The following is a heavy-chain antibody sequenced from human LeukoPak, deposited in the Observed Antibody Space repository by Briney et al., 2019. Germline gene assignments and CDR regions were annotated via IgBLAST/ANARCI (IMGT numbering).Heavy chain of an antibody. J-gene: IGHJ4*02. D-gene: IGHD4-17*01. V-gene: IGHV3-74*01. Sequence: GGSLRLSCAASGFVFGSYWMHWVRQAPGKGLVWVSRVNSDGSHTTYADSVKGRLTISRDNAKKMVYLEMHSLRAGDTAIYYCARVAHDYVDSGPDYWGQGTLVSVSS. CDR2: VNSDGSHT. CDR1: GFVFGSYW. CDR3: ARVAHDYVDSGPDY.